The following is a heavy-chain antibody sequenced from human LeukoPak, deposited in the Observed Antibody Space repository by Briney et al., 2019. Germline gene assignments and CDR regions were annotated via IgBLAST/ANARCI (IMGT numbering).Heavy chain of an antibody. V-gene: IGHV4-59*08. CDR2: IYYSGST. CDR3: ARHLRTDFWSGYHFDY. CDR1: GGSISSYY. Sequence: SETLSLTCTVSGGSISSYYWSWIRQPPGKGLEWVGYIYYSGSTNYNPSLKSRVTISVDTSKNQFSLKLSPVTAADTAVYYCARHLRTDFWSGYHFDYWGQGALVTVSS. J-gene: IGHJ4*02. D-gene: IGHD3-3*01.